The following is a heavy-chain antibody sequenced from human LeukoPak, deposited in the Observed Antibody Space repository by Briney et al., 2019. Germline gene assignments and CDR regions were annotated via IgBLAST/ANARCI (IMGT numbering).Heavy chain of an antibody. CDR1: GYTFTSYA. J-gene: IGHJ5*02. CDR3: ARSPVGASPWFDP. CDR2: INAGNGNT. V-gene: IGHV1-3*01. D-gene: IGHD1-26*01. Sequence: ASVKVSCKASGYTFTSYAMHWVRQAPGQKLEWMGWINAGNGNTKYSQKFQGRVTITRDTSASTAYMELSSLRSEDTAVYYCARSPVGASPWFDPWGQGTLVTVSS.